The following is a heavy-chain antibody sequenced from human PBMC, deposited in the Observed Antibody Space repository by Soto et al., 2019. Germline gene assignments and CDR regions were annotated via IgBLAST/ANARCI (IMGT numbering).Heavy chain of an antibody. J-gene: IGHJ4*02. CDR1: GFTFSSYS. CDR2: ISSSSSYI. CDR3: ARDLYSSSARYFDY. Sequence: VQLVESGGGLVKPGGSLRLSCAASGFTFSSYSMNWVRQAPGKGLGWVSSISSSSSYIYYADSVKGRFTISRDNAKNSLYLQMNSLRAEDTAVYYCARDLYSSSARYFDYWGQGTLVTVSS. D-gene: IGHD6-6*01. V-gene: IGHV3-21*01.